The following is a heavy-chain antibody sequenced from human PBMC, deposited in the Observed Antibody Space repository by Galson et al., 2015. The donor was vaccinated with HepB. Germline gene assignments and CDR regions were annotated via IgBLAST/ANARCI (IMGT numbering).Heavy chain of an antibody. V-gene: IGHV3-48*04. J-gene: IGHJ4*02. CDR1: TFIFNTYS. D-gene: IGHD5-12*01. CDR2: ISSSSTTI. Sequence: SLRLSCAASTFIFNTYSMNWVRQAPGKGLEWVSYISSSSTTIYYADSVKGRFTISRDDAKNSLYLQMNSLRAEDTAVYYCDLHRGYDLKPLEYLGQGTLITVSS. CDR3: DLHRGYDLKPLEY.